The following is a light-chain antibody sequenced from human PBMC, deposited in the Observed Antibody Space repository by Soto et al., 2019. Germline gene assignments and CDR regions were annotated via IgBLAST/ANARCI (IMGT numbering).Light chain of an antibody. CDR3: QQYGSSPWT. CDR2: GAS. CDR1: QSVSSSY. V-gene: IGKV3-20*01. J-gene: IGKJ1*01. Sequence: EIVLTQSPGTLSLSLGERATLSCRASQSVSSSYLAWYQQKPGQAPRPLIYGASSRAIGIPDRFSGSGSGTDFTLTISRLEPEDFAVYYCQQYGSSPWTFGQGTKVDIK.